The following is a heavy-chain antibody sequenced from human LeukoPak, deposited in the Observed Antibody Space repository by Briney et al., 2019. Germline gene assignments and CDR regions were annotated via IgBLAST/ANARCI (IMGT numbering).Heavy chain of an antibody. D-gene: IGHD2-15*01. Sequence: ASVKVSCKASGYTFTSHGISWVRQAPGQGLEWMGWISTYNGNTNYAQKLQGRVTMTTDTSTSTAYMELRSLRSDDTAVYYCARMEYCSGGSCYRRWFDPWGQGTLVTVSS. J-gene: IGHJ5*02. CDR2: ISTYNGNT. CDR3: ARMEYCSGGSCYRRWFDP. V-gene: IGHV1-18*01. CDR1: GYTFTSHG.